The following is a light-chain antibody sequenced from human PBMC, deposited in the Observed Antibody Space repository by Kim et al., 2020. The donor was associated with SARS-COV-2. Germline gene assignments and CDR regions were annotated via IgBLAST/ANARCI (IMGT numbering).Light chain of an antibody. CDR1: SLRKYY. CDR2: GNN. J-gene: IGLJ2*01. V-gene: IGLV3-19*01. CDR3: SSRDSTDKLL. Sequence: SSELTQDPSVSVALGQTVTITCQGDSLRKYYATWYQQRPGQAPALVIYGNNNRPSGIPDRFSGSSSGNTASLTITGAQAEDEATYYCSSRDSTDKLLFGGGSKLTVL.